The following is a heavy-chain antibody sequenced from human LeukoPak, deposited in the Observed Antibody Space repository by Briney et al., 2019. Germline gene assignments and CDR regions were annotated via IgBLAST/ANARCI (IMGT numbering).Heavy chain of an antibody. CDR1: GFTFDAFV. D-gene: IGHD3-22*01. CDR3: IKDIVPRYGSSGPYPGFDY. Sequence: GGSLRLSCAASGFTFDAFVMHWVRQAPGKGLEWVSLISWDSISTYYADSVKGRFTISRDNSKNSLYLQMNSLRAEDTALYYCIKDIVPRYGSSGPYPGFDYWGQGTLVTVSS. V-gene: IGHV3-43D*03. CDR2: ISWDSIST. J-gene: IGHJ4*02.